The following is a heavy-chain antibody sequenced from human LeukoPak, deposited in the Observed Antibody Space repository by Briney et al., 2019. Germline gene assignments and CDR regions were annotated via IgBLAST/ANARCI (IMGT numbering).Heavy chain of an antibody. J-gene: IGHJ4*02. Sequence: SVKVSCKASGGTFSSYAISWVRQAPGQGLEWMGGIIPIFDTANYAQKFQGRVTITADESTNTVYMELSSLGSEDTAMYYCARDRAAAGEYYFDYWGQGSLVTVSS. V-gene: IGHV1-69*13. CDR2: IIPIFDTA. D-gene: IGHD6-13*01. CDR1: GGTFSSYA. CDR3: ARDRAAAGEYYFDY.